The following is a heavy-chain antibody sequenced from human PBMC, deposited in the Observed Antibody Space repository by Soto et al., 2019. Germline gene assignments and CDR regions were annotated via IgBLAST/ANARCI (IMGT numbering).Heavy chain of an antibody. D-gene: IGHD3-10*01. V-gene: IGHV3-72*01. CDR2: SRNKANSFST. Sequence: EVQLVESGGGLVQPGGSLRLSCEVSGFTFSDHYMDWVRQAPGKGLEWVGRSRNKANSFSTAYAPSVKGRFTISRDDSKSSLYLQTNILKSEETAVYYCTRIAYNYGPGDYWGQGTLVTVSS. J-gene: IGHJ4*02. CDR1: GFTFSDHY. CDR3: TRIAYNYGPGDY.